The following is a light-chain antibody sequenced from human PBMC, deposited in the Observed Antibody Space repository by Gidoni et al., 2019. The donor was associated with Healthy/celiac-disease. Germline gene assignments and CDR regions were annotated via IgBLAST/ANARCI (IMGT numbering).Light chain of an antibody. CDR3: QQYGSSRWT. Sequence: EIVLTQSPGTLSLSPGERATLSCRASQSVSSSYLAWYQQKPGQAPRLLIYGASSRATGIPDRVSGSGSGTDVTLTISRLEPEDFAVYYCQQYGSSRWTFGQGTKVEIK. CDR2: GAS. J-gene: IGKJ1*01. V-gene: IGKV3-20*01. CDR1: QSVSSSY.